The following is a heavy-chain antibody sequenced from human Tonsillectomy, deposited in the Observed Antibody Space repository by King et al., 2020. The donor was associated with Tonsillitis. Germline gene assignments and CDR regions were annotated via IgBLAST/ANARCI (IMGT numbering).Heavy chain of an antibody. D-gene: IGHD5-24*01. CDR3: ARGLEKATTPWDY. Sequence: QLQESGPGLVKPSETLSLTCTVSGGSISSYYWSWIRQPPGKGLEWIGYIYYSGSTNYNPSLKSRVTISGDTSKNQFSLKMRSVTAADTAVYYCARGLEKATTPWDYWGQGTLVTVSS. J-gene: IGHJ4*02. CDR2: IYYSGST. CDR1: GGSISSYY. V-gene: IGHV4-59*01.